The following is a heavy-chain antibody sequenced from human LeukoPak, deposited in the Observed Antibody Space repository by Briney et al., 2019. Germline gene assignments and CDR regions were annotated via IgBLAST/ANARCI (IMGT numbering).Heavy chain of an antibody. Sequence: PSETLSLTCTVSGGSISSGGYYWSWIRQPPGKGLEWIGYIYHSGSTYYNPSLKSRVTISVDTSKNQFSLKLSSVTAADTAIYYCATFSTVVLSPYDAFDIWGQGTMVTVSS. CDR2: IYHSGST. V-gene: IGHV4-30-2*01. CDR1: GGSISSGGYY. CDR3: ATFSTVVLSPYDAFDI. J-gene: IGHJ3*02. D-gene: IGHD2-8*01.